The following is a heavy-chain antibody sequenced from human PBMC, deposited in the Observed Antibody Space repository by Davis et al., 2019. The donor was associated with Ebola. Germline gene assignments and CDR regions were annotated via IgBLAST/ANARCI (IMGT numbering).Heavy chain of an antibody. D-gene: IGHD1-26*01. V-gene: IGHV1-18*01. J-gene: IGHJ4*02. CDR1: GGTFSSYA. CDR2: VSAYNGNT. CDR3: ARDPGRGSYSDFDY. Sequence: ASVKVSCKASGGTFSSYAISWVRQAPGQGLEWMGWVSAYNGNTKDAQKLQGRVTMTTDTSTSTAYMELRSLRSDDTAVYYCARDPGRGSYSDFDYWGQGTLVTVSS.